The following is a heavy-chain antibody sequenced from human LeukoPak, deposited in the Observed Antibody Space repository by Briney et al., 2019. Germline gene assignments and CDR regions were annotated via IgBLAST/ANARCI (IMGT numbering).Heavy chain of an antibody. D-gene: IGHD2-2*01. J-gene: IGHJ4*02. CDR3: ARHRGYCGRTSCYPYYFDS. CDR1: GFTFSSYS. V-gene: IGHV3-21*01. CDR2: ISSTSSYI. Sequence: GGSLRLSCAASGFTFSSYSMNWVRQAPGEGLEWVSSISSTSSYIYYVDSVKGRFTISRDNAKNSLYLQMNSLRAEDTAVYYCARHRGYCGRTSCYPYYFDSWGQGTLVTVSS.